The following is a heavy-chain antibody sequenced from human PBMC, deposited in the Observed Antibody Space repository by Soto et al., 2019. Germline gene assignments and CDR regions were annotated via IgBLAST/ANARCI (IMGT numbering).Heavy chain of an antibody. CDR2: IYYSGST. D-gene: IGHD2-21*02. CDR1: GGSVSSGSYY. CDR3: ARYCVGDCYSGGG. V-gene: IGHV4-61*01. Sequence: QVQLQESGPGLVKPSETLSLTCTVSGGSVSSGSYYWSWIRQPPGKGLAWIGYIYYSGSTNYNPSRKSRVTISVSTSKNQLALKLSSVTAGDKAVYYCARYCVGDCYSGGGWGKGTLVPVSS. J-gene: IGHJ4*02.